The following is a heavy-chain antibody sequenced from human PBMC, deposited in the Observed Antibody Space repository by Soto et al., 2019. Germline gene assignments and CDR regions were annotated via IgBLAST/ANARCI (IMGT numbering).Heavy chain of an antibody. J-gene: IGHJ4*02. CDR2: IYWDDDK. V-gene: IGHV2-5*02. CDR3: AHRVLRTVFGLVTTTAIYFDF. Sequence: QITLNESGPTVVRPTETLTLTCRFSGFSLTTSRVGVGWIRQSPGKAPEWLALIYWDDDKRYSASLNSRLTITKDTSKNQVVLTVSDLDPTDTATYYCAHRVLRTVFGLVTTTAIYFDFWGQGTPVAVSS. D-gene: IGHD3-3*01. CDR1: GFSLTTSRVG.